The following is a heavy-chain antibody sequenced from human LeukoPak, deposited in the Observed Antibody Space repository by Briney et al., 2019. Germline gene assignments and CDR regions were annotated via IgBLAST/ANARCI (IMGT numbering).Heavy chain of an antibody. J-gene: IGHJ4*02. CDR3: ATDSSIFAVL. V-gene: IGHV3-7*01. CDR1: GFTFSIYW. D-gene: IGHD3-3*01. Sequence: GGSLRLSCAAPGFTFSIYWLSWVRQAPGKGLEWVANIKHDGSEKYYMDSVKGRFTISRDNAKNSLYLQMNSLTAEDTAVYYCATDSSIFAVLWAQGTLVTVSS. CDR2: IKHDGSEK.